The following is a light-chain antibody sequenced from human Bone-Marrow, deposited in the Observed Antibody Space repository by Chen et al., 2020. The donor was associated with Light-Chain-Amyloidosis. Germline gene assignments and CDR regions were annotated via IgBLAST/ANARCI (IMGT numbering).Light chain of an antibody. CDR3: QVWDRSSDRSV. CDR2: DDS. Sequence: SYVLTQPSSVSVAPGQTATIACGGNNIGSTSVHWYQQTPGQAPLLVVYDDSDRPSGSPERLSGSNSGNTATLTISRVEAGDEADYYCQVWDRSSDRSVFGGGTKLTVL. V-gene: IGLV3-21*02. CDR1: NIGSTS. J-gene: IGLJ3*02.